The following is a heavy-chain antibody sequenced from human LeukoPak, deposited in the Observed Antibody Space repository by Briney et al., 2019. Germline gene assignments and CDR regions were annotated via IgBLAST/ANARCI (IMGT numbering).Heavy chain of an antibody. CDR2: IKQDGSEK. CDR3: ARGSSWTVNYYFDY. CDR1: GLTFSTYG. Sequence: GGSLRLSCAASGLTFSTYGMSWVRQAPGKGLEWVASIKQDGSEKYYVDSVKGRFTISRDNAKNSLYLQMNSLRAEDTAVYYCARGSSWTVNYYFDYWGQGTLVTVSS. D-gene: IGHD6-13*01. J-gene: IGHJ4*02. V-gene: IGHV3-7*01.